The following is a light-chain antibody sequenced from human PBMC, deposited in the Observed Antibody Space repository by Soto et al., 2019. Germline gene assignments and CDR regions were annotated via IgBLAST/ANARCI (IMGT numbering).Light chain of an antibody. CDR2: DAS. J-gene: IGKJ2*01. CDR1: QSISSW. V-gene: IGKV1-5*01. CDR3: QQYNSYPYT. Sequence: DIQMTQSPSTLSASVGDIVTITCRASQSISSWLAWYQQKPGKAPKLLIYDASSLESGVPSRFSGSGSGTEFTLTISSLQPDDFATYSCQQYNSYPYTFGQGTKVDIK.